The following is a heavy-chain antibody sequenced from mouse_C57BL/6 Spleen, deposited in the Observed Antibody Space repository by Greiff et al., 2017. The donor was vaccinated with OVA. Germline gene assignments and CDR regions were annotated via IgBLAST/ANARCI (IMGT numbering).Heavy chain of an antibody. D-gene: IGHD1-1*01. CDR2: ISYDGSN. J-gene: IGHJ3*01. Sequence: ESGPGLVKPSQSLSLTCSVTGYSITSGYYWNWIRQFPGNKLEWMGYISYDGSNNYNPSLKNRISITRDTSKNQFFLKLNSVTTEDTATYYCARGITTVGGFAYWGQGTLVTVSA. V-gene: IGHV3-6*01. CDR3: ARGITTVGGFAY. CDR1: GYSITSGYY.